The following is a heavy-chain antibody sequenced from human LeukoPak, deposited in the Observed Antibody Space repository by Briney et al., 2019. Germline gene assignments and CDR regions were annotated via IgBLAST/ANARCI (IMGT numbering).Heavy chain of an antibody. J-gene: IGHJ4*02. Sequence: PGGSLRLSCAASGFTFSSYAMSWVRQAPGKGLEWVSTISGSGGTTYYADSVKGRITISRDNSKDTLYLQMNSLRAEDTAVYHCAKDRNGYNYRDYWGQGTLVTVSS. D-gene: IGHD5-24*01. CDR3: AKDRNGYNYRDY. CDR1: GFTFSSYA. V-gene: IGHV3-23*01. CDR2: ISGSGGTT.